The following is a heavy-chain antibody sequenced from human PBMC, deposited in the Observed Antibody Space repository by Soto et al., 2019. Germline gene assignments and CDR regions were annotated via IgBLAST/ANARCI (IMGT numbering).Heavy chain of an antibody. CDR3: ARDAMTTEVDY. D-gene: IGHD4-4*01. V-gene: IGHV1-3*01. CDR1: GHTFTRYA. Sequence: QVQHVQSGAEVKKPGASVKVSCKASGHTFTRYAIHWVRQAPGQRLEWMGWINAGDGNTKCSQKSQGRVTITRDTSASTADMELSSLRSEDTAVYYCARDAMTTEVDYWGQGTLVTVSS. J-gene: IGHJ4*02. CDR2: INAGDGNT.